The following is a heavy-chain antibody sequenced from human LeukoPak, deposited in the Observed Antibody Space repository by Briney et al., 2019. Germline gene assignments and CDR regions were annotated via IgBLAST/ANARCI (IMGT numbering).Heavy chain of an antibody. V-gene: IGHV3-48*03. J-gene: IGHJ6*03. D-gene: IGHD5-12*01. CDR1: GFTFSSYE. CDR2: ISSSGSTI. CDR3: AKALIASGYDYYGPRYYYYMDV. Sequence: GGSLRLSCAASGFTFSSYEMNWVRQAPGKGLEWVSYISSSGSTIYYADSVKGRFTISRDNAKNSLYLQMNSLRAEDTAVYYCAKALIASGYDYYGPRYYYYMDVWGKGTTVTVSS.